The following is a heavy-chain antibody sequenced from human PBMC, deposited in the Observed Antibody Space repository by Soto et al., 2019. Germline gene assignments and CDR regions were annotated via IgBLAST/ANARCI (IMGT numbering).Heavy chain of an antibody. CDR3: ARKGFGEFNFDY. V-gene: IGHV4-31*03. CDR2: IYYSGST. D-gene: IGHD3-10*01. Sequence: QVQLQESGPGLVKPSQTLSLTCTVSGGSISRGSYYWSWIRQHPGKGLEWIGYIYYSGSTYYNPSLKSRVTISVDTSKNQFSLKLSSVTAADTAVYYCARKGFGEFNFDYWGQGTLVTVSS. CDR1: GGSISRGSYY. J-gene: IGHJ4*02.